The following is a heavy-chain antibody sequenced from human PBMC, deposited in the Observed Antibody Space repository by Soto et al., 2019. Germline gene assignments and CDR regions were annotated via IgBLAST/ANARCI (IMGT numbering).Heavy chain of an antibody. V-gene: IGHV3-23*01. CDR1: GFTFSDYA. J-gene: IGHJ3*02. CDR3: AKQDGSDAYNDAFDI. CDR2: ISGGGGDT. D-gene: IGHD3-16*01. Sequence: EVQLLESGGGLVQPGGSLRLSCTASGFTFSDYALSWVRQPPGKGLEWVSSISGGGGDTYYADSVKGRFTISRDNSKNTLFLQMNSLRVEDTALYYCAKQDGSDAYNDAFDIWGRGTMVTVSS.